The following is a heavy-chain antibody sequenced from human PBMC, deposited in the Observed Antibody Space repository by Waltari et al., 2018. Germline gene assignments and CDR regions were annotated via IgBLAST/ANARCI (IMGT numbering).Heavy chain of an antibody. Sequence: EVQLVESGGGVIQPGGSLRLSCAASGFIVSTDYMSWVRQAPGKGLEWVSVIYNDGTKLYADSVKGRFTVSRDNSKNMVHLQMDSLRAEDTAVYYCATDGDGDCSLCLAQWGQGTLVTVS. CDR1: GFIVSTDY. V-gene: IGHV3-53*01. CDR2: IYNDGTK. J-gene: IGHJ4*02. D-gene: IGHD2-21*02. CDR3: ATDGDGDCSLCLAQ.